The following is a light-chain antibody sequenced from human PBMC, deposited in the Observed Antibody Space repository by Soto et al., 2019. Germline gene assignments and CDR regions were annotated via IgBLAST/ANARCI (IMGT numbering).Light chain of an antibody. Sequence: DVVMTQSPLSLAVTLGQPASISCRSSQSLLSSDGNTYLNWFQQRPGQSPRRLIYKVSNRDSGVPDRFSGSGSGTEFTLKISRVEAEDVGVYYCMQGSHWPLWTFGQGTKVEIK. CDR2: KVS. CDR3: MQGSHWPLWT. V-gene: IGKV2-30*01. CDR1: QSLLSSDGNTY. J-gene: IGKJ1*01.